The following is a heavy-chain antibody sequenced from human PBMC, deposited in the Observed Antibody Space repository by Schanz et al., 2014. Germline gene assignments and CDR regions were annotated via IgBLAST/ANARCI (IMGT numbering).Heavy chain of an antibody. D-gene: IGHD2-8*02. CDR1: GGSISSHF. CDR3: ARVGGGILTSWYSLDS. Sequence: QVLLQESGPGVVKPSGTLSLTCTVSGGSISSHFWSWIRQPPGKGLEWIGYMYHSGSSNYNPSLKSRVTISVDTSKNQFSLKMTSLTAADTAVYFCARVGGGILTSWYSLDSWGQGTLVTVSS. J-gene: IGHJ4*02. V-gene: IGHV4-59*11. CDR2: MYHSGSS.